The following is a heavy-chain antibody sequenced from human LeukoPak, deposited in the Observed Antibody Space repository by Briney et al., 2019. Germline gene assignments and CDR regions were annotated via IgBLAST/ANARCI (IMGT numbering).Heavy chain of an antibody. D-gene: IGHD6-13*01. CDR2: FDPEDGET. V-gene: IGHV1-24*01. CDR3: ARDIAGPGYYYYMDV. J-gene: IGHJ6*03. CDR1: GYTLTELS. Sequence: ASVKVSCKVSGYTLTELSMHWVRQAPGKGLEWMGGFDPEDGETIYAQKFQGRVTMTRDTSIRTAYMELSSLRSDDTAVYYCARDIAGPGYYYYMDVWGKGTTVTVSS.